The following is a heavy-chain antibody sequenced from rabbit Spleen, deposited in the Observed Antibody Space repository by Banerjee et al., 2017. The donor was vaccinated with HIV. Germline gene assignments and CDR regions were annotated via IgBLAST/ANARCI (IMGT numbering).Heavy chain of an antibody. Sequence: QEHLEESGGDLVKPGGTLTLTCKASGISFGISDYMCWVRQAPGKGLEWIACIDAGSSDFTYHATWAKGRFTCSKTSSTTVTLQMTRLTAADTATYFCARDTSSSFSSYGMDLWGPGTLVTVS. CDR1: GISFGISDY. V-gene: IGHV1S45*01. CDR3: ARDTSSSFSSYGMDL. CDR2: IDAGSSDFT. D-gene: IGHD1-1*01. J-gene: IGHJ6*01.